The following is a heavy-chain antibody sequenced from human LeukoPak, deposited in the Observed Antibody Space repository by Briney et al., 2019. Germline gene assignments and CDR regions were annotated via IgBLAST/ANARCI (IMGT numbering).Heavy chain of an antibody. D-gene: IGHD6-19*01. Sequence: SETLSLTCTVSGGSTSSDYWSWIRQSPWKGLEWVGYVYNSGDTGKNPSLKSRVTILLDTSKKQCSLKLSSVTAADTAVYFCARSGQWLVRVFDQWGQGTLVTVSS. CDR1: GGSTSSDY. J-gene: IGHJ4*02. CDR2: VYNSGDT. CDR3: ARSGQWLVRVFDQ. V-gene: IGHV4-59*08.